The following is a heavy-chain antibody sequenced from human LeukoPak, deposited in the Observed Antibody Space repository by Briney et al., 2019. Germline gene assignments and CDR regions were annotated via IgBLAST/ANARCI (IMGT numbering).Heavy chain of an antibody. CDR3: ARDRGIWYFDL. CDR2: IYYSGNT. J-gene: IGHJ2*01. Sequence: PSETLSLTCAVYGGSFSGYYWGWIRQPPGKGLEWIGSIYYSGNTNYNPSLKSRVTMSVDKSKNQFSLKLSSVTAADTAVYFCARDRGIWYFDLWGRGTLATVSS. CDR1: GGSFSGYY. D-gene: IGHD3-10*01. V-gene: IGHV4-34*01.